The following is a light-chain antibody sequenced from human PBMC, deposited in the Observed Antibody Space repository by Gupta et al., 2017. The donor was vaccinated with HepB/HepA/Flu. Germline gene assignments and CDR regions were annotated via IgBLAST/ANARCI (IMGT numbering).Light chain of an antibody. Sequence: LAFGQTVTITCQGDSLRTFFAAWYQQKPGPAPILVIYGKNNRPSGIPDRFSGSSSGNTASLTITGAQAEDEADYYCHSRDSSGNLGVFGGGTKLTVL. V-gene: IGLV3-19*01. J-gene: IGLJ3*02. CDR3: HSRDSSGNLGV. CDR1: SLRTFF. CDR2: GKN.